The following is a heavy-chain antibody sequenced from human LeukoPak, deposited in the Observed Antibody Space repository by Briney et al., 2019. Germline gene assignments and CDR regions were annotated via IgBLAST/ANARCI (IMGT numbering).Heavy chain of an antibody. CDR2: VSGSGGST. CDR1: GFTFSNYA. V-gene: IGHV3-23*01. J-gene: IGHJ4*02. Sequence: GGSLRLSXAASGFTFSNYAMSWVRQAPGKGLEWVLGVSGSGGSTYYADSVKGRFTISRDNAKNSLYLQMNSLRAEDTAVYYCASRSGSYFLNWGQGALVTVSS. D-gene: IGHD1-26*01. CDR3: ASRSGSYFLN.